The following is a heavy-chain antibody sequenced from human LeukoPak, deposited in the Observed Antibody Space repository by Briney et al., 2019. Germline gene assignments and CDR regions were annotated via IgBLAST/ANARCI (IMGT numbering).Heavy chain of an antibody. CDR3: ARAYSSSWYFSYYYYYMDV. V-gene: IGHV1-8*01. J-gene: IGHJ6*03. CDR2: MNPNSGNT. D-gene: IGHD6-13*01. CDR1: GCTFTSYD. Sequence: GASVKVSCKASGCTFTSYDINWVRQATGQGLEWMGWMNPNSGNTGYAQKFQGRVTMTRNTSISTAYMELSSLRSEDTAVYYCARAYSSSWYFSYYYYYMDVWGKGTTVTVSS.